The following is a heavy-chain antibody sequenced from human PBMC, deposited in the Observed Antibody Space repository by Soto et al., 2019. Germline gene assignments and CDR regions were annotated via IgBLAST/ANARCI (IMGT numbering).Heavy chain of an antibody. CDR2: INPNTGGT. D-gene: IGHD6-13*01. CDR3: TTVTIAAAGNVVGLIDY. Sequence: ASVKVSCKASGYTFTGYYLHWVRQAPGHGLEWMGWINPNTGGTNYAQKFQDRVTMTRDRSISTAYMELSSLKTEDTAVYYCTTVTIAAAGNVVGLIDYWGQGTLVTVSS. CDR1: GYTFTGYY. V-gene: IGHV1-2*02. J-gene: IGHJ4*02.